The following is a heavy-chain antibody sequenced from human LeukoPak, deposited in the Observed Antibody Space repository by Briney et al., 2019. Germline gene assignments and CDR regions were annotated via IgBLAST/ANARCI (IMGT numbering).Heavy chain of an antibody. V-gene: IGHV4-59*08. CDR1: RGSISSYY. D-gene: IGHD5-12*01. J-gene: IGHJ4*02. CDR3: ARGYSGYDRYFDY. CDR2: IYYSGST. Sequence: SETLSLTCTVSRGSISSYYWSWIRQPPGKGLEWMGYIYYSGSTNYNPSLKSRVTISVDTSKNQFSLKLSSVTAADTAVYYCARGYSGYDRYFDYWGQGTLVTVSS.